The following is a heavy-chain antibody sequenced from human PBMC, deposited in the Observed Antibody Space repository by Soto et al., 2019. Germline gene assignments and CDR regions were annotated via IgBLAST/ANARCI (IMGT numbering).Heavy chain of an antibody. CDR3: ARIPPLVCTNGVCYNALAGYYYYGMDV. Sequence: ASVKVSCKASGGTFSSYAISWVLQAPGQGLEWMGGIIPIFGTANYAQKFQGRVTITADESTSTAYMELSSLRSEDTAVYYCARIPPLVCTNGVCYNALAGYYYYGMDVWGQGTTVTVSS. CDR2: IIPIFGTA. V-gene: IGHV1-69*13. J-gene: IGHJ6*02. CDR1: GGTFSSYA. D-gene: IGHD2-8*01.